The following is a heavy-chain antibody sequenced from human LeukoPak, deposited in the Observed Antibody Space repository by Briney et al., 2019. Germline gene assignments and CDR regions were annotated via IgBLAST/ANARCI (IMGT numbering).Heavy chain of an antibody. Sequence: SETLSLTCTVSGGTISSYYWNWIRQPPGKGLEWIGYIHDSGSTKYNPSLKSRVTISVETSKNQFSLKLSSVTAADTAVYYCARHSRSVDYGSGSYTWDYWGQGTLVTVSS. CDR2: IHDSGST. CDR1: GGTISSYY. J-gene: IGHJ4*02. V-gene: IGHV4-59*08. CDR3: ARHSRSVDYGSGSYTWDY. D-gene: IGHD3-10*01.